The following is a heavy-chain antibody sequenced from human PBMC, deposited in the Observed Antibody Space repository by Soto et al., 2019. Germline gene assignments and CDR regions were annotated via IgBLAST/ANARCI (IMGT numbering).Heavy chain of an antibody. D-gene: IGHD2-15*01. J-gene: IGHJ4*02. Sequence: QITLKESGPTLVKPTQTLTLTCTFSGFSLSTNGVGVGWIRQPPGKALEWLALLYWDDDKRYSPSLKSRLTITKDTSKNHVVLTMDNMDPVDTGTYYCGNRQVVAPFDYWGQGTLVTVSS. CDR1: GFSLSTNGVG. V-gene: IGHV2-5*02. CDR2: LYWDDDK. CDR3: GNRQVVAPFDY.